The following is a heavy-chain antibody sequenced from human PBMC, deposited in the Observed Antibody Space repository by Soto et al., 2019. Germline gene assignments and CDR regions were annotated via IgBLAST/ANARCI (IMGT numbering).Heavy chain of an antibody. Sequence: GGSLRLSCAASGFTFSSYGMHWVRQAPGKGLEWVAVISYDGSNKYYADSVKGRFTISRDNSKNTLYLQMNSLRAEDTAVYYCAKLRWDYYDSSGYHTEGYYYYGMDVWGQGTTVTVSS. D-gene: IGHD3-22*01. V-gene: IGHV3-30*18. J-gene: IGHJ6*02. CDR3: AKLRWDYYDSSGYHTEGYYYYGMDV. CDR1: GFTFSSYG. CDR2: ISYDGSNK.